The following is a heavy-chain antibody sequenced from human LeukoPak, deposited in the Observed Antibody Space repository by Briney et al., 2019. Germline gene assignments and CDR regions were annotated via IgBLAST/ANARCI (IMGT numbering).Heavy chain of an antibody. Sequence: PGGSLRLSCAASGFTFSSYSMNWVRQAPGKGLEWVSAISGSGGSTYYADSVKGRFTISRDNSKNTLYLQMNSLRAEDTAVYYCAKLSVEVVPAAMPNYWGQGTLVTVSS. J-gene: IGHJ4*02. CDR2: ISGSGGST. V-gene: IGHV3-23*01. CDR3: AKLSVEVVPAAMPNY. D-gene: IGHD2-2*01. CDR1: GFTFSSYS.